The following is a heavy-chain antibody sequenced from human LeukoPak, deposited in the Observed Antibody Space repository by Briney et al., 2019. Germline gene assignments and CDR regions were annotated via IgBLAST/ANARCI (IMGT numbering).Heavy chain of an antibody. CDR2: INPNSGGT. D-gene: IGHD4/OR15-4a*01. J-gene: IGHJ3*02. V-gene: IGHV1-2*02. CDR3: ARDYGAVTDAFDI. Sequence: ASVNVSCKASGYTFTGYYMHWVRQAPGQGLAWMGWINPNSGGTNYAQKFQGRVTMTRDTSISTAYMELSRLRSDDTAVYYCARDYGAVTDAFDIWGQGTMVSVSS. CDR1: GYTFTGYY.